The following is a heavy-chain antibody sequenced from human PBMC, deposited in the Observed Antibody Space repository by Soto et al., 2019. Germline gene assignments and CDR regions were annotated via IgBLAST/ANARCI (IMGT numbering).Heavy chain of an antibody. Sequence: PGESLKISCKGSGYSFTSYWIGWVRQMPGKGLEWMGIIYPGDSDTRYSPSFQGQVTISADKSISTAYLQWSSLKASDTVMYYCARLDSGGWYGVGAFDIWGQGTMVPSPQ. CDR1: GYSFTSYW. CDR3: ARLDSGGWYGVGAFDI. V-gene: IGHV5-51*01. J-gene: IGHJ3*02. D-gene: IGHD6-19*01. CDR2: IYPGDSDT.